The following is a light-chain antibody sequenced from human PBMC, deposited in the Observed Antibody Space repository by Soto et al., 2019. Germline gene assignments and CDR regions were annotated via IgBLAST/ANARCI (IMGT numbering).Light chain of an antibody. V-gene: IGLV2-8*01. CDR3: GSYAGSRLPAV. CDR2: QVT. J-gene: IGLJ2*01. CDR1: SSDIGAYNF. Sequence: QSALTQPPFASGSPGQSVAISCTGTSSDIGAYNFVSWYQQHPGKGPKLIIYQVTQRPSGVPYRFSGSKSGNTASLTVSGLQAEDEAVYFCGSYAGSRLPAVFGGGTKLTVL.